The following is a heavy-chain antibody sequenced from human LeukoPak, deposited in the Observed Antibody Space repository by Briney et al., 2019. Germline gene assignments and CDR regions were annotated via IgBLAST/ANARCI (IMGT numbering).Heavy chain of an antibody. Sequence: GGSLRLSCAASGITFDDYAMHWVRQAPGKGLEWVSLISWDGGSTYYADSVKGRFTISRDNSKNSLYLQMNSLRAEDTALYYCAKDGKSSGYFHFDYWGQGTLVTVSS. CDR1: GITFDDYA. J-gene: IGHJ4*02. V-gene: IGHV3-43D*03. CDR3: AKDGKSSGYFHFDY. CDR2: ISWDGGST. D-gene: IGHD3-22*01.